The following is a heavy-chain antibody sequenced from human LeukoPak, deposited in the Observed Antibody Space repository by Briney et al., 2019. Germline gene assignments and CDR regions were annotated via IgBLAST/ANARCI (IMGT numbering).Heavy chain of an antibody. CDR2: INPNSGGT. V-gene: IGHV1-2*02. CDR3: ARGYYDSSGYYNFDY. D-gene: IGHD3-22*01. Sequence: ASVKVSCKASGYTFTGYYMHWVRQAPGQGLEWMGWINPNSGGTNYAQKFQGRVTMTRDTSISTAYMELSRLRSDDTAVYYCARGYYDSSGYYNFDYWGQGTLVTVPS. CDR1: GYTFTGYY. J-gene: IGHJ4*02.